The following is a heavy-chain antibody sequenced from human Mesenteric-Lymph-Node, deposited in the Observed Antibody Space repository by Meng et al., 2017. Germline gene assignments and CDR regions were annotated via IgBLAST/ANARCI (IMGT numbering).Heavy chain of an antibody. CDR3: GKGLRYCTGGRCDSFHYYGMDV. D-gene: IGHD2-15*01. Sequence: GESLKISCAASGFTFTSYAMSWVRQAPGKGLEWVSAISGGGGSTYYADSVKGRFTISRDNSKNTLYLQMNSLRAEDTAVYYCGKGLRYCTGGRCDSFHYYGMDVWGQGTTVTVSS. J-gene: IGHJ6*02. CDR2: ISGGGGST. CDR1: GFTFTSYA. V-gene: IGHV3-23*01.